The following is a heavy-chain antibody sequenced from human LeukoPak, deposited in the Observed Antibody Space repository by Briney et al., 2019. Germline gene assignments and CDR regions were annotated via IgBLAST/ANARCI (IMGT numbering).Heavy chain of an antibody. CDR1: GGSFSGYY. Sequence: SETLSLTCAVYGGSFSGYYWSWIRQPPGKGLEWIGEINHSGSTNYNPSLKSRVTISVDTSKNQFSLKLSSVTAADTAVYYCARAVGLGGYLYYYYMDVWGKGTTVTVSS. CDR2: INHSGST. D-gene: IGHD6-25*01. V-gene: IGHV4-34*01. CDR3: ARAVGLGGYLYYYYMDV. J-gene: IGHJ6*03.